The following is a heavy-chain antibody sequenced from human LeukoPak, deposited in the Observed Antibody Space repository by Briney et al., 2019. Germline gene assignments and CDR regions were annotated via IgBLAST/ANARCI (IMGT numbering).Heavy chain of an antibody. V-gene: IGHV3-7*01. Sequence: GGSLRLSCAASGFTFSNYWMSWVRQVPGKGLEWLANINQDGSEMYYVDSAKGRFTISRDNGKNSLYLQINSLRADDTAVYYCARDVFRDGYNSGSDYWGQGTLVAVSS. CDR2: INQDGSEM. J-gene: IGHJ4*02. D-gene: IGHD5-24*01. CDR1: GFTFSNYW. CDR3: ARDVFRDGYNSGSDY.